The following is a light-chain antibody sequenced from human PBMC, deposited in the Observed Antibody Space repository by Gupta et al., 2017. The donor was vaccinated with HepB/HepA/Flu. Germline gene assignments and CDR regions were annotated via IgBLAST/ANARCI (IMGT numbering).Light chain of an antibody. J-gene: IGKJ1*01. V-gene: IGKV3-15*01. Sequence: EIVMTQSPATLSVSPGERATLSCRASQSVSSKLDWSKQKPGQAPRLLIYDASSRDTGIPARFSGSGCGKELTLTISGRQLEDFAVYYCEQNTDRPPWMFGQGTKVEIK. CDR2: DAS. CDR3: EQNTDRPPWM. CDR1: QSVSSK.